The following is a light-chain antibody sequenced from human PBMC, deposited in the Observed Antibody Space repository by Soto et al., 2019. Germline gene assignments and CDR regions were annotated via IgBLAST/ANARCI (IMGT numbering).Light chain of an antibody. CDR2: RNN. V-gene: IGLV1-47*01. Sequence: QSVLTQPPSASGTPGQRVTISCSGSNSNIGSKYVYWYQQLPGTAPKLLMYRNNQRASGVPDRFSGSRSGTSASLAISGLRSEDEADYYCAAWDVGLSGLAFGGGTKVTVL. J-gene: IGLJ2*01. CDR3: AAWDVGLSGLA. CDR1: NSNIGSKY.